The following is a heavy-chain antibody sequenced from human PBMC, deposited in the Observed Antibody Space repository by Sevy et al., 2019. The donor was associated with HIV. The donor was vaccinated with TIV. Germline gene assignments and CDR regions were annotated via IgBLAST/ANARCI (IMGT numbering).Heavy chain of an antibody. Sequence: SETLSLTCSVSGXXISSYFWTWVRQSPGKGLEWIGNIYFTGNTDYSPSLKSRVTLSLDTSKSQFSLTLKSVTAADTAIYFCARDSTTRPXVXDXWGQGTLVTVSS. V-gene: IGHV4-59*01. CDR3: ARDSTTRPXVXDX. CDR1: GXXISSYF. CDR2: IYFTGNT. D-gene: IGHD1-1*01. J-gene: IGHJ4*02.